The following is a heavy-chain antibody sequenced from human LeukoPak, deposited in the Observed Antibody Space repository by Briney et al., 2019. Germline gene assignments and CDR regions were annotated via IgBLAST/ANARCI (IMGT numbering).Heavy chain of an antibody. V-gene: IGHV3-21*01. CDR1: GFTFSSYG. J-gene: IGHJ6*03. CDR2: ISSSSSYI. D-gene: IGHD6-6*01. CDR3: ARDHLEAGPAPYSSSSAYYYYYYMDV. Sequence: GGSLRLSCAASGFTFSSYGMHRVRQAPGKGLEWVSSISSSSSYIYYADSVKGRFTISRDNAKNSLYLQMNSLRAEDTAVYYCARDHLEAGPAPYSSSSAYYYYYYMDVWGKGTTVTVSS.